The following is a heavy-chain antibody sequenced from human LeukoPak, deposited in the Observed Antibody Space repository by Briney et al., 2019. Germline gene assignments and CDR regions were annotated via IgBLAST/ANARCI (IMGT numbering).Heavy chain of an antibody. V-gene: IGHV3-23*01. CDR1: GFTFSSYA. D-gene: IGHD5-12*01. Sequence: GGSLRLSCAASGFTFSSYAMSWVRQAPGKGLEWVSAISGSGGSTYYADSVKGRFTISRDNSKNTLYLQMNSLRAEDTAVYYCARVADGYSGYDSIDYWGQGTLVTVSS. J-gene: IGHJ4*02. CDR2: ISGSGGST. CDR3: ARVADGYSGYDSIDY.